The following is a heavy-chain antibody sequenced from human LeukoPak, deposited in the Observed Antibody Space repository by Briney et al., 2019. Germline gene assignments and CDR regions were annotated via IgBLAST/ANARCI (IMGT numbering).Heavy chain of an antibody. CDR3: ARAKWESSGGSCYSSLGFYYMDV. Sequence: ASVNLSCTASGGTFSSYAISWVRQAPRQGLEWVGGIILIFGTANNAQKFPGRVPITADKPTTTPYMDLNRLRPGDTAVYYCARAKWESSGGSCYSSLGFYYMDVWGKGTTVTISS. CDR1: GGTFSSYA. J-gene: IGHJ6*03. V-gene: IGHV1-69*06. D-gene: IGHD2-15*01. CDR2: IILIFGTA.